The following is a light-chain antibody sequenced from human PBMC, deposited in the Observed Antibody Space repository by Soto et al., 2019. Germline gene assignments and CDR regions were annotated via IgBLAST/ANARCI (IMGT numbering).Light chain of an antibody. CDR1: QRVSSSY. J-gene: IGKJ1*01. Sequence: EIVLTQSPGTLSLSPGERATLSCRASQRVSSSYLAWYQQKPGQAPRLLIYDASSRATGLPDRFSGGGSGTDFTLTISRLEPEDFAVYYCQQYGSSPRTFGQGTKVDIK. CDR3: QQYGSSPRT. CDR2: DAS. V-gene: IGKV3-20*01.